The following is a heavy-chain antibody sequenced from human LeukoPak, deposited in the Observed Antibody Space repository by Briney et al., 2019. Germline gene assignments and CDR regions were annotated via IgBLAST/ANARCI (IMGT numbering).Heavy chain of an antibody. CDR3: AMKVVAFDNWFDP. D-gene: IGHD3-22*01. Sequence: SETLSLTCAVSGGSISSSNWWSWVRQPPGTGLEWIEEIYHSGSTNYNPSLKSRVTISVDKSKNQFSLKLSSVTAADTAVYYCAMKVVAFDNWFDPWGQGTLVTVSS. V-gene: IGHV4-4*02. J-gene: IGHJ5*02. CDR1: GGSISSSNW. CDR2: IYHSGST.